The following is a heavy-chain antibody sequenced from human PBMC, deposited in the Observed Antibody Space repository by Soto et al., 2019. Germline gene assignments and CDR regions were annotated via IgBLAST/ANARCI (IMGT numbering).Heavy chain of an antibody. D-gene: IGHD6-13*01. Sequence: GASVKVSCKASGYTFTSYDINWVRQATGQGLEWMGWMNPNSGNTGYAQKFQGRVTMTRNTSISTAYMELSSLRSEDTAVYYCARDPEIAAAGNWFDPWGQGTLVTVSS. CDR2: MNPNSGNT. J-gene: IGHJ5*02. V-gene: IGHV1-8*01. CDR1: GYTFTSYD. CDR3: ARDPEIAAAGNWFDP.